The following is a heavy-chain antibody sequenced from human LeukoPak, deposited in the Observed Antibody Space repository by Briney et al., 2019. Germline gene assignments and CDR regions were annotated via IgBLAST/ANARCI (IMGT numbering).Heavy chain of an antibody. Sequence: SETLSLTCTVSGGSLSSSSYYWGWIRQPPGKGLEWIGSIYYSGSTYYNPSLKSRVTISVDTSKNQFSLKLSSVTAADTAVYYCARDRGARLERFYAFDFWGQGATVTVSS. V-gene: IGHV4-39*07. D-gene: IGHD1-1*01. CDR1: GGSLSSSSYY. J-gene: IGHJ3*01. CDR2: IYYSGST. CDR3: ARDRGARLERFYAFDF.